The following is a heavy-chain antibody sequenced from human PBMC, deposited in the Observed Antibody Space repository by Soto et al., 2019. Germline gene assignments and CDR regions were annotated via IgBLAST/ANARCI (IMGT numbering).Heavy chain of an antibody. CDR3: AHRPSFITMVRGVPKKNAFDI. Sequence: SGPTLVKPTQTLTLTCTFSGFSLSTSGVGVGWIRQPPGKALEWLALIYWDDDKRYSPSLKSRLTITKDTSKNQVVLTMTNMDPVDTATYYCAHRPSFITMVRGVPKKNAFDIWGQGTMVTVSS. CDR2: IYWDDDK. CDR1: GFSLSTSGVG. J-gene: IGHJ3*02. D-gene: IGHD3-10*01. V-gene: IGHV2-5*02.